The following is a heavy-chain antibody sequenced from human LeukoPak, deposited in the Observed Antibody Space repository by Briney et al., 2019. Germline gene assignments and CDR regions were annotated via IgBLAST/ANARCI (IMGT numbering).Heavy chain of an antibody. CDR2: INHSGST. Sequence: PSETLSLTCAVYGGSFSGYYWSWIRQPPGKGLEWIGEINHSGSTYYNPSLKSRVTISVDTSKNQFSLKLSSVTAADTAVYYCARGGWPFDYWGQGTLVTVSS. V-gene: IGHV4-34*01. J-gene: IGHJ4*02. CDR1: GGSFSGYY. CDR3: ARGGWPFDY. D-gene: IGHD6-19*01.